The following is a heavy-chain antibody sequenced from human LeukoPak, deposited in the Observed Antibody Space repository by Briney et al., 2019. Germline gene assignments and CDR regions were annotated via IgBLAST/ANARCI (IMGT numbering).Heavy chain of an antibody. Sequence: GGSLRLSCAASGFIFSSYGMHWVRQAPGKGLEWVTFGRFTISRDNSKNTLYLQMNSLRAEDTAVYYCARDRYDIPWGQGTLVTVSS. V-gene: IGHV3-30*02. CDR3: ARDRYDIP. D-gene: IGHD3-9*01. J-gene: IGHJ5*02. CDR1: GFIFSSYG.